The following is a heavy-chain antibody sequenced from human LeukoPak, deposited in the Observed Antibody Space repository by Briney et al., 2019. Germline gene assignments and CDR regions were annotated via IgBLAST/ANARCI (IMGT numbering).Heavy chain of an antibody. D-gene: IGHD3-3*01. CDR1: GFTFSDYY. Sequence: AGTLSFSCAASGFTFSDYYMIWIRKGPGKGLEGVSYINGSSSTIYYADSVKGRFSISRGNAKNSLYLQMNSLRAEDTAVYYCARERGYDSWSGSRVLFDHWGQGTLVTVSS. CDR3: ARERGYDSWSGSRVLFDH. V-gene: IGHV3-11*04. CDR2: INGSSSTI. J-gene: IGHJ4*02.